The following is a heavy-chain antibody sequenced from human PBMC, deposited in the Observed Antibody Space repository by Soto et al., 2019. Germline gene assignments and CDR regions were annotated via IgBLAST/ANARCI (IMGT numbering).Heavy chain of an antibody. D-gene: IGHD2-15*01. Sequence: ASVKVSCKASGYAFTGYYIHWVRLAPGQGLEWMGWINPDSGGTNYAQKFQGRVTLTWDTSSSAGYLDLSRLRSDDTAVYYCARSPYSLEADGQHYYYGMDLWGLGTTVTVSS. CDR2: INPDSGGT. J-gene: IGHJ6*02. CDR1: GYAFTGYY. V-gene: IGHV1-2*02. CDR3: ARSPYSLEADGQHYYYGMDL.